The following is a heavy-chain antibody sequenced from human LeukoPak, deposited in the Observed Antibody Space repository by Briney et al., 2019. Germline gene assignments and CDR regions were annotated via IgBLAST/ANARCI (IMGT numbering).Heavy chain of an antibody. Sequence: GSLRLSCAASGFTFSSYGMHWVRQAPGKGLEWVAVISYDGSNKYYADSVKGRFTISRDNSKNTLYLQMNSLRAEDTAVYYCALLHSRPRTNPIAAAGPNDYWGQGTLVTVSS. V-gene: IGHV3-30*03. CDR3: ALLHSRPRTNPIAAAGPNDY. J-gene: IGHJ4*02. CDR2: ISYDGSNK. CDR1: GFTFSSYG. D-gene: IGHD6-13*01.